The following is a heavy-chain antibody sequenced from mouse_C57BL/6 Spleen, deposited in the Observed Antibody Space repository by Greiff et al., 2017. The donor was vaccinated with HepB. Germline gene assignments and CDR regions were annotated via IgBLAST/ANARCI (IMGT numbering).Heavy chain of an antibody. CDR3: TRNYGNYGV. CDR2: IDPETGGT. V-gene: IGHV1-15*01. Sequence: QVQLKQPGAELVKPGASVTLSCKASGYTFTDYEMHWVKQTPVHGLEWIGAIDPETGGTAYNQKFKGKAILTADKSSSTAYMELRSLTSEDSAVYYCTRNYGNYGVWGTGTTVTVSS. J-gene: IGHJ1*03. CDR1: GYTFTDYE. D-gene: IGHD2-1*01.